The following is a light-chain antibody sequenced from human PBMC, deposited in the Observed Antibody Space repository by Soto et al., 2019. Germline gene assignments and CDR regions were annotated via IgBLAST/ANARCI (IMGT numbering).Light chain of an antibody. V-gene: IGKV1-9*01. J-gene: IGKJ5*01. CDR3: QQLYSYSS. Sequence: DIQLTQSQSFVSASVGERVTITCRASQDISRYLAWYQQKPGEAPKLLISAASTLHSGVPSRFSGSGSGTEFTLTVSYLLPEDFATYYCQQLYSYSSFGQGTRLESK. CDR1: QDISRY. CDR2: AAS.